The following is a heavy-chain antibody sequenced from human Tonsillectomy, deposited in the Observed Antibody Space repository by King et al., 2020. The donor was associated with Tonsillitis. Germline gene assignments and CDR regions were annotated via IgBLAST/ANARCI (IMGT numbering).Heavy chain of an antibody. CDR1: GFIFRSYG. CDR3: ARDSNRGAAGYYYGMDV. J-gene: IGHJ6*02. CDR2: IWYDGSDK. V-gene: IGHV3-33*01. Sequence: VQLVQSGGGVVQPGRSLRLSCAASGFIFRSYGMHWVRQAPGKGLEWVAVIWYDGSDKHHADSVKGRFTISRDNSKNTLYLQMNSLRVEDTAVYYCARDSNRGAAGYYYGMDVWGQGATVTVSS. D-gene: IGHD1/OR15-1a*01.